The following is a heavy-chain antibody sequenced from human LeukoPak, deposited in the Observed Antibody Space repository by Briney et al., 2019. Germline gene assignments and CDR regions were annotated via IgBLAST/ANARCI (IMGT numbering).Heavy chain of an antibody. Sequence: GGSLRLSCAASGFTFSSYWMSWVRQAPGKGLEWVANIKQDGSEKNYVDSVKGRFTISRDNAKNSLDLQMNSLRAEDTPVYYCARAGGYASSWAYWGQGTLVTVSS. CDR3: ARAGGYASSWAY. D-gene: IGHD5-12*01. J-gene: IGHJ4*02. CDR2: IKQDGSEK. CDR1: GFTFSSYW. V-gene: IGHV3-7*01.